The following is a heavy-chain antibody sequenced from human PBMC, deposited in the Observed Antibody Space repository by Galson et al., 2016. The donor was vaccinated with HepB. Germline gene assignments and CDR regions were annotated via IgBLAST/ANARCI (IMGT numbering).Heavy chain of an antibody. CDR3: ARNLEGGDDSGLEGGDC. V-gene: IGHV1-69*13. D-gene: IGHD2-21*02. J-gene: IGHJ4*02. CDR2: IIPSFVTP. CDR1: GGTFSSYT. Sequence: SVKVSCKASGGTFSSYTFSWVRQAPGQGLEWMGGIIPSFVTPHYAQKFQGRVTVTADESSNTVYMEMTSLRSEDTAVYWCARNLEGGDDSGLEGGDCWGQGTRVTVSS.